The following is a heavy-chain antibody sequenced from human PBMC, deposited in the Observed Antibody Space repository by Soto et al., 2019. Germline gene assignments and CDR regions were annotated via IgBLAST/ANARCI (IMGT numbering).Heavy chain of an antibody. CDR1: GFTFSSYG. V-gene: IGHV3-33*01. J-gene: IGHJ4*02. CDR3: ARDTSLAMVRGGLDY. Sequence: QVQLVESGGGVVQPGRSLRLSCAASGFTFSSYGMHWVRQAPGKGLEWVAVIWYDGSNKYYADSVKDRFTNSRDNSKNTLYQQMNSLRAEDTAVYYCARDTSLAMVRGGLDYCGQGTLVTVSS. D-gene: IGHD3-10*01. CDR2: IWYDGSNK.